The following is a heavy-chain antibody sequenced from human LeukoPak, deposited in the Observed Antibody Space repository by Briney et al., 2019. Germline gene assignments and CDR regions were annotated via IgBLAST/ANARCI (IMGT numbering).Heavy chain of an antibody. CDR2: ISSSSSYI. CDR3: ARAIYNRNAFDI. V-gene: IGHV3-21*01. D-gene: IGHD5-24*01. CDR1: GFTFSSYS. J-gene: IGHJ3*02. Sequence: PGGSLRLSCAASGFTFSSYSMNWVRQAPGKGLEWVSSISSSSSYIYYADSVKGRFTISRDNAKNSLYLQMNSLRAEDTAVYYCARAIYNRNAFDIWGQGTMVTVSS.